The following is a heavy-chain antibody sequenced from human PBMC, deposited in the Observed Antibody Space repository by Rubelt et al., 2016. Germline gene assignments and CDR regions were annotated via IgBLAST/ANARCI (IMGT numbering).Heavy chain of an antibody. CDR2: INHSGST. J-gene: IGHJ5*02. CDR1: GGSFSGYY. Sequence: QVQLQQWGAGLLKPSETLSLTCAVYGGSFSGYYWSWIRQPPGKGLEWIGEINHSGSTNYSPALKGRCSISLDTSKNQFALKLSSVTAADTAVYYCARALRRDGYNYFWFDPWGQGTLVTVSS. V-gene: IGHV4-34*01. CDR3: ARALRRDGYNYFWFDP. D-gene: IGHD5-24*01.